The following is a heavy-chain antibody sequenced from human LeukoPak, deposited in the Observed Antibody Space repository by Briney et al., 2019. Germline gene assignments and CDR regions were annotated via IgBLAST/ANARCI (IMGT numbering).Heavy chain of an antibody. Sequence: RASVKVSCKASGYTFTSYYMHWVRQAPGQGLEWMGIINPSGGSTSYAQKFQGRVTMTRDTSTSTVYMELSSLRSEDTAVYYCARRLRVGGSTAHLLDPRGQGTLVTVSS. CDR3: ARRLRVGGSTAHLLDP. D-gene: IGHD3-3*01. CDR2: INPSGGST. CDR1: GYTFTSYY. J-gene: IGHJ5*02. V-gene: IGHV1-46*01.